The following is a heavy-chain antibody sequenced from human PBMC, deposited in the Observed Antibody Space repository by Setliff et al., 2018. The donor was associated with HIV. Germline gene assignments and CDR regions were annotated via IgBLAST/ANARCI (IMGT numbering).Heavy chain of an antibody. CDR2: ISDSGGST. J-gene: IGHJ5*02. V-gene: IGHV3-23*01. CDR3: AKDKGSSGWSA. D-gene: IGHD6-19*01. CDR1: GFTFSSYA. Sequence: PGGSLRLSCAASGFTFSSYAMSWVRQAPGKGLEWVSGISDSGGSTYYADSVKGRFTVSRDNTKYTLYLQMNSLRVEDTAVYYCAKDKGSSGWSAWGQGTLVTVSS.